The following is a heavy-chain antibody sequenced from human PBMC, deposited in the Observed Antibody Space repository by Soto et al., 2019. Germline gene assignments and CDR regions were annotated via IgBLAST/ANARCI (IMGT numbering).Heavy chain of an antibody. D-gene: IGHD5-12*01. CDR1: GFTFYNTW. J-gene: IGHJ4*02. V-gene: IGHV3-15*01. CDR2: VKSKTDGGAT. Sequence: EVQLVESGGDLVKPGGSLRLSCTASGFTFYNTWMSWVRQAPGKGLEWVGRVKSKTDGGATDYNALVRGRFTISRDDSEKTLYLQMNSLQTDDPAVYYCTTDRRSGYDPQFDFWGQGTLVTVSS. CDR3: TTDRRSGYDPQFDF.